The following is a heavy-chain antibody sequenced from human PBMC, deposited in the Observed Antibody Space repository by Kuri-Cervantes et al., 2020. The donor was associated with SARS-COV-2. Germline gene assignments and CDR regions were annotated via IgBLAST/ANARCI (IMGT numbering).Heavy chain of an antibody. Sequence: GGSLRLSCAASGFTFSSYSMNWVRQAPGKGLEWVSYISSSSSTIYYADSVKGRFTISRDNANNSLYLQMNSLRAEDTAVYYCARDKWPIVVVTCYFDYWGQGTLVTVSS. D-gene: IGHD2-21*02. CDR3: ARDKWPIVVVTCYFDY. CDR2: ISSSSSTI. J-gene: IGHJ4*02. CDR1: GFTFSSYS. V-gene: IGHV3-48*01.